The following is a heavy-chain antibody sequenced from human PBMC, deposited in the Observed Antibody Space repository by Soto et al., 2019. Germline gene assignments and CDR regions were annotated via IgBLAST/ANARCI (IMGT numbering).Heavy chain of an antibody. CDR1: GFTFSNAW. Sequence: ESGGGLVKPGGSLRLSCAASGFTFSNAWMSWVRQAPGKGLEWVGRIKSKTDGGTTDYAAPVKGRFTISRDDSKNTLYLQRNSRKTEDTAVYYCTTVRAYGDPGYWGQGPLVTVSS. J-gene: IGHJ4*02. V-gene: IGHV3-15*01. CDR3: TTVRAYGDPGY. CDR2: IKSKTDGGTT. D-gene: IGHD4-17*01.